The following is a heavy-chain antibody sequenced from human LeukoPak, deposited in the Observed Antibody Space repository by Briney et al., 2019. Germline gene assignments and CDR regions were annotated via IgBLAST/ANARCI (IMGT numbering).Heavy chain of an antibody. D-gene: IGHD2-2*01. CDR3: TTDSIVVVPAAIWDYYGMDV. V-gene: IGHV3-15*01. J-gene: IGHJ6*02. Sequence: GGSLRLSCAASGFTFSNAWMSWVRHAPGQGLDWVGRIKSKTDGGTTDYAAPVKGRFTISRDDSKNTLYLQMNSLKTEDTAVCYCTTDSIVVVPAAIWDYYGMDVWGQGTTVTVSS. CDR2: IKSKTDGGTT. CDR1: GFTFSNAW.